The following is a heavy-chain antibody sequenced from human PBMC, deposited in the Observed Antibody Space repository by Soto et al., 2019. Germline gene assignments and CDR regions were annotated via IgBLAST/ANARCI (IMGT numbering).Heavy chain of an antibody. Sequence: QVQLVQSGAEVKKPGSSMKVSCKASGGTFDNYAITWVRQAPGQGLEWMAGIIPMLDSANYAEKFQDRVTVTADESTRTAYMEVSSLSTDETYVYYCARTYHYDSGWNTYFDYGMDVWGQGTTVTVSS. J-gene: IGHJ6*02. V-gene: IGHV1-69*12. CDR1: GGTFDNYA. CDR2: IIPMLDSA. D-gene: IGHD3-22*01. CDR3: ARTYHYDSGWNTYFDYGMDV.